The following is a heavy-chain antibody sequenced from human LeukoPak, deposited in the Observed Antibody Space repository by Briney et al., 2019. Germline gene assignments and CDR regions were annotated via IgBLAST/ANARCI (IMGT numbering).Heavy chain of an antibody. D-gene: IGHD6-19*01. CDR2: ISGSGGST. Sequence: GGSLRLSCAASGFTFSSYAMSWVRQAPGKELEWVSAISGSGGSTYYADSVKGRFTISRGNSKNTLYLQMNSLRAEDTAVYYCAKTGSGWSFDYWGQGTLVTVSS. J-gene: IGHJ4*02. CDR3: AKTGSGWSFDY. V-gene: IGHV3-23*01. CDR1: GFTFSSYA.